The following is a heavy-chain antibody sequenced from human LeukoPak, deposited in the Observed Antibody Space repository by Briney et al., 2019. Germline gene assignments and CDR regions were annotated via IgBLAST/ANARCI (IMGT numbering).Heavy chain of an antibody. Sequence: GGSLRLSCAASGFTFSSYWMHWVRHAPGKGLVWVSRINSDGSSTSYADSVKGRFTISRDNAKNTLYLQMNSLRAEDTAVYYCARVLAWQQLGLDYWGQGTLVTVSS. CDR2: INSDGSST. CDR3: ARVLAWQQLGLDY. V-gene: IGHV3-74*01. D-gene: IGHD6-13*01. CDR1: GFTFSSYW. J-gene: IGHJ4*02.